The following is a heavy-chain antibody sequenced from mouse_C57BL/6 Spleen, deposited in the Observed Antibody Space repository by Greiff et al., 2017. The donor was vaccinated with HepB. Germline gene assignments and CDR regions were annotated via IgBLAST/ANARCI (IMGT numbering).Heavy chain of an antibody. Sequence: VQLQQPGAELVRPGTSVKLSCKASGYTFTSYWMHWVKQRPGQGLEWIGVIDPSDSYTNSNQKFKGKATLTVDTSSSTAYMQLSSLTSEDSAVYYCARKSKGYAMDYWGQGTSVTVSS. V-gene: IGHV1-59*01. CDR1: GYTFTSYW. CDR2: IDPSDSYT. CDR3: ARKSKGYAMDY. D-gene: IGHD2-5*01. J-gene: IGHJ4*01.